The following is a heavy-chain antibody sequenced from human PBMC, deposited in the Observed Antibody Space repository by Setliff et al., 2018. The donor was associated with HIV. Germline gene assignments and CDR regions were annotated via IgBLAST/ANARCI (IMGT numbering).Heavy chain of an antibody. V-gene: IGHV3-23*01. CDR2: ITGSGGST. Sequence: GGSLRLSCAASGFTFSNYAMTWVRQAPGKGLEWVSAITGSGGSTYYADSVKGRFTISRDNSKNTLYLQMSSLRDEDTAVYYCAKVFFFGVDAFDIWGQGTMVTVSS. J-gene: IGHJ3*02. D-gene: IGHD3-10*01. CDR3: AKVFFFGVDAFDI. CDR1: GFTFSNYA.